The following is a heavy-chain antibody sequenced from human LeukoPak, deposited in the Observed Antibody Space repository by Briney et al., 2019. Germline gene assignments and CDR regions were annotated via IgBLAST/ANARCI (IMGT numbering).Heavy chain of an antibody. V-gene: IGHV3-15*01. CDR2: IKSKIDGGTT. D-gene: IGHD2-15*01. CDR3: TLVGCSDGSCYAGHY. CDR1: GFTFSDAW. J-gene: IGHJ4*02. Sequence: KTGGSLRLSCAASGFTFSDAWMSWVRQAPGKGLEWVGRIKSKIDGGTTDYAAPVKGRFTISRDDSKNTLYLQTNSLKTEDTAVYYCTLVGCSDGSCYAGHYWGQGTLVTVSS.